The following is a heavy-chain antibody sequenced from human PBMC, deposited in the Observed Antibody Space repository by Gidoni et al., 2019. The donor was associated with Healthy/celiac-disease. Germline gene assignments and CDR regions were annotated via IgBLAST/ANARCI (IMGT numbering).Heavy chain of an antibody. J-gene: IGHJ6*02. D-gene: IGHD3-22*01. CDR3: ARDGGMYLDSSGYYYVGYYYYYGMDV. Sequence: QVQLVESGGGVVQPGRSLRLSCAASGFTFSSYAMHWVRPAPGKGLEWVAVISYDGSNKYYADSVKGRFTISRDNSKNTLYLQMNSLRAEDTAVYYCARDGGMYLDSSGYYYVGYYYYYGMDVWGQGTTVTVSS. CDR1: GFTFSSYA. CDR2: ISYDGSNK. V-gene: IGHV3-30-3*01.